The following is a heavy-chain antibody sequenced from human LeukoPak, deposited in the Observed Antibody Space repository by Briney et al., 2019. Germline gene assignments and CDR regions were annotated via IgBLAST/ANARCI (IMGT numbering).Heavy chain of an antibody. Sequence: PSETLSPTCAVYGGSFSGYYWSWIRQPPGKGLEWIGEINHSGSTNYNPSLKSRVTISVDTSKNQFSLKLSSVTAADTAVYYCARGGRLGYCSSTSCYTAVGSYGRSFDYWGQGTLVTVSS. D-gene: IGHD2-2*02. CDR3: ARGGRLGYCSSTSCYTAVGSYGRSFDY. J-gene: IGHJ4*02. CDR1: GGSFSGYY. V-gene: IGHV4-34*01. CDR2: INHSGST.